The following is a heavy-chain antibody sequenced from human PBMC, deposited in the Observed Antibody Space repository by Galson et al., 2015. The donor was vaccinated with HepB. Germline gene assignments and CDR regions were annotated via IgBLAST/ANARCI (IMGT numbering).Heavy chain of an antibody. CDR3: ARAFEYDAFDI. D-gene: IGHD2/OR15-2a*01. Sequence: SVKVSCKASGYTFTDYYMHWVRQAPGQGLEWMGRINPNSGDTNYAQKFQGRVTMTRDTSISTAYMELSRLRSDDTAVYYCARAFEYDAFDIWGQGTMVTVSS. CDR2: INPNSGDT. V-gene: IGHV1-2*06. J-gene: IGHJ3*02. CDR1: GYTFTDYY.